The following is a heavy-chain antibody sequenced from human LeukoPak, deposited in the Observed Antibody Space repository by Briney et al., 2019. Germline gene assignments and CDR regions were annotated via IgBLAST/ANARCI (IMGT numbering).Heavy chain of an antibody. V-gene: IGHV4-59*01. CDR2: IYYSGST. CDR3: ARGSVDSSGYYDPYYFDY. Sequence: SETLSLTCTVSGGSISSYYWSWIRQPPGKGLEWIGYIYYSGSTNYNPSLKSRVTMSVDTSKDQFSLKLSSVTAADTAVYYCARGSVDSSGYYDPYYFDYWGQGTLVTVSS. J-gene: IGHJ4*02. D-gene: IGHD3-22*01. CDR1: GGSISSYY.